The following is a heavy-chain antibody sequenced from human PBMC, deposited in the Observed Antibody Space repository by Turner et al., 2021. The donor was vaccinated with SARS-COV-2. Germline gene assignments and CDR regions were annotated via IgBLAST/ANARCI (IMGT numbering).Heavy chain of an antibody. Sequence: DVQLLVSGGGLVQLAGSLRLSWRGSGLSFGTYVMCSLRQAPGKGLGSVSLISGSGERTLNADSVKDGFTISRDNSNDTLFLDMTRLRAGDTAIYYCAKLYRSGWNTRPFDLWGQGALVTVSS. CDR2: ISGSGERT. J-gene: IGHJ4*02. V-gene: IGHV3-23*01. CDR1: GLSFGTYV. D-gene: IGHD6-19*01. CDR3: AKLYRSGWNTRPFDL.